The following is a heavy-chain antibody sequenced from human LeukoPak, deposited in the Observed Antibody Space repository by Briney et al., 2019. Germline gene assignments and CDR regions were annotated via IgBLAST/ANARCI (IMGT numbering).Heavy chain of an antibody. V-gene: IGHV3-23*01. Sequence: GGSLRLSCAASGFTFSSYAMSWVRQAPGKGLEWVSAISGSGGSTYCADSVKGRFTISRDNSKNTLYLQMNSLRAEDTAVYYCAKDLRQIRYFDWLSGFDPWGQGTLVTVSS. CDR2: ISGSGGST. J-gene: IGHJ5*02. D-gene: IGHD3-9*01. CDR1: GFTFSSYA. CDR3: AKDLRQIRYFDWLSGFDP.